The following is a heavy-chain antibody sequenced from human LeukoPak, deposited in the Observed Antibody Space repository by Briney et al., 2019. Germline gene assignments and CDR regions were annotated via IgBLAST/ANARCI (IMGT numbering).Heavy chain of an antibody. CDR2: IQGSGRT. J-gene: IGHJ4*02. CDR1: GVSINSHY. V-gene: IGHV4-4*09. CDR3: VVSPNQDFFDY. Sequence: SETLSLTCTVSGVSINSHYLNWIRQPPGKGLEWIGHIQGSGRTNYNPSLKSRVTMSVDTSKRQFSLNLKSLTAADSAVYYCVVSPNQDFFDYWGQGPLVTVSS.